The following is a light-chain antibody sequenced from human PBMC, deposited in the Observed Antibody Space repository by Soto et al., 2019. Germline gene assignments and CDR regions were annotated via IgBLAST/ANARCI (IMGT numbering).Light chain of an antibody. V-gene: IGKV3-15*01. Sequence: EVVVTQSPATLSVSPGERATLSCRASPSVSGNLAWYQQKPGQTPRLLIYDVSTRANGVPARFSGRGSGTEFTLTISSLQSEDFALYYCQQYNGSPPWTFGQGTRVEIK. CDR2: DVS. CDR1: PSVSGN. CDR3: QQYNGSPPWT. J-gene: IGKJ1*01.